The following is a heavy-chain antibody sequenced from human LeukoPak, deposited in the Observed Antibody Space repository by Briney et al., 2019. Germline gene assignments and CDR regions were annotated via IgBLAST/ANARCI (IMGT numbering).Heavy chain of an antibody. J-gene: IGHJ4*02. CDR3: ARAIAARPDYFGY. Sequence: SETLSLTCAVYGGSFSGYYWSWIRQPPGKGLEWIGEINHSGSTNYNPSLKSRVTISVDTSKNQFSLKLSSVTAADTAVYYCARAIAARPDYFGYWGQGTLVTVSS. V-gene: IGHV4-34*01. CDR1: GGSFSGYY. CDR2: INHSGST. D-gene: IGHD6-6*01.